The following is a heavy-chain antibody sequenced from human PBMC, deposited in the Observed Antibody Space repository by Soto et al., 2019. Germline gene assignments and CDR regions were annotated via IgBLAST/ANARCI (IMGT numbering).Heavy chain of an antibody. J-gene: IGHJ4*02. CDR3: AKDEVGQLLWFGELPTPYFDY. CDR1: GFTFSSYA. CDR2: ISGSGGST. Sequence: GGSLRLSCAASGFTFSSYAMSWVRQAPGKGLEWVSAISGSGGSTYYADSVKGRFTISRDNSKNTLYLQMNSLRAEDTAVYYCAKDEVGQLLWFGELPTPYFDYWGQGTLVTVSS. D-gene: IGHD3-10*01. V-gene: IGHV3-23*01.